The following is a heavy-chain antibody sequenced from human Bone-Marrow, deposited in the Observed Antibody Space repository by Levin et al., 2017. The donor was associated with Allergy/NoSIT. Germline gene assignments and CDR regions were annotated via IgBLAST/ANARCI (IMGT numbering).Heavy chain of an antibody. CDR1: DGSLTSFY. Sequence: GSLRLSCSVSDGSLTSFYWTWIRQSPEKGLEWIGNVYYSGTTNYNPSLQSRVTISMDASKNQFSLRLTSVTAADTAMYFCARDGLDGSGRYYWGLRYWGQGTQVTVSS. D-gene: IGHD3-10*01. V-gene: IGHV4-59*01. J-gene: IGHJ4*02. CDR3: ARDGLDGSGRYYWGLRY. CDR2: VYYSGTT.